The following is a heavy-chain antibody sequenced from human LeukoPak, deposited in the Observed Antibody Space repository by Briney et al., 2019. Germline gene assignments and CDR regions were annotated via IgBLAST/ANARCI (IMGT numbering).Heavy chain of an antibody. Sequence: ASVKVSCMASGGTFIRYAISWVRQAPGRGRAWMGGIIPMFGIANYAQKLQGRVKITEDESTSTAYMEMSSLRSEETAVYYCARDRPYTGGWRGFDYWGQGTLVTVSS. CDR3: ARDRPYTGGWRGFDY. V-gene: IGHV1-69*13. J-gene: IGHJ4*02. CDR1: GGTFIRYA. CDR2: IIPMFGIA. D-gene: IGHD6-19*01.